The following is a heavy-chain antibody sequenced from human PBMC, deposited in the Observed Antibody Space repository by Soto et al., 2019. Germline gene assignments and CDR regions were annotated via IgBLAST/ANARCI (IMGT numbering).Heavy chain of an antibody. D-gene: IGHD3-22*01. CDR3: ARDRYYSEPDY. CDR1: GFTFSDYY. J-gene: IGHJ4*02. CDR2: ISSSSSYT. V-gene: IGHV3-11*06. Sequence: GSLRLSCAASGFTFSDYYMSWIRQAPGKGLEWVSYISSSSSYTNYADSVKGRFTISRDNAKNSLYLQMNSLRAEDTAVYYCARDRYYSEPDYWGQGTLVTVSS.